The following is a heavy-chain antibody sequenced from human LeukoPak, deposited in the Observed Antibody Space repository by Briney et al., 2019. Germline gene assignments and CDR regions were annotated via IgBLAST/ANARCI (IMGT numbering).Heavy chain of an antibody. CDR1: GFTFSSYW. CDR3: ARKKAGSYFDY. Sequence: GGSLRLSCAASGFTFSSYWMSWVRQAPGKGLEWVANIKQDGSEKYYVDSVKGRFTISRDNAKNSLYLRMNSLRAEDTAVYYCARKKAGSYFDYWGQGTLVTVSS. D-gene: IGHD6-13*01. J-gene: IGHJ4*02. V-gene: IGHV3-7*01. CDR2: IKQDGSEK.